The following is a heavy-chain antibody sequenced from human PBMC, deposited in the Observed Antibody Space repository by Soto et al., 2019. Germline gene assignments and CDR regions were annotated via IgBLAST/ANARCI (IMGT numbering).Heavy chain of an antibody. CDR2: INPSGGSA. V-gene: IGHV1-46*01. Sequence: PSVKVSCKASGYTFTTYFIHWVRQAPGQGFEWMGIINPSGGSASYAQKFQGRVTMTEDTSTDTAYMELSSLRSEDTAVYYCATSIAVAPAFDYWGQGTLVTVSS. J-gene: IGHJ4*02. CDR3: ATSIAVAPAFDY. D-gene: IGHD6-19*01. CDR1: GYTFTTYF.